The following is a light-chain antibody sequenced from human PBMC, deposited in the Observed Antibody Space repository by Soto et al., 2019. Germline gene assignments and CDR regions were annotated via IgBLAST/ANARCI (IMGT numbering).Light chain of an antibody. CDR1: QSVSSSY. Sequence: ELVLTQSPGTLSLSPGERATLSCRASQSVSSSYLAWYKQKPGQAPRLLIYGASSRATGIPDRFSGSGSGTYFTLTISSLEPEDFAVYYCQQYGSSPLTCGGGTKVEIK. V-gene: IGKV3-20*01. CDR3: QQYGSSPLT. CDR2: GAS. J-gene: IGKJ4*01.